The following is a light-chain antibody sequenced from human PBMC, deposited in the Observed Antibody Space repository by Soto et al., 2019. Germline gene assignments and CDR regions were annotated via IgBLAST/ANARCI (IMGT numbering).Light chain of an antibody. CDR2: DVS. Sequence: QSVLTQPASVSGSPGPSITISCTGTSSDVGVYNYVSWYQQHPGKAPKLMIYDVSNRPSGVSNRFSGSKSGNTASLTISGLQAEDEADYYCSSYTSSSSYVFGTGTKLTVL. V-gene: IGLV2-14*01. CDR1: SSDVGVYNY. J-gene: IGLJ1*01. CDR3: SSYTSSSSYV.